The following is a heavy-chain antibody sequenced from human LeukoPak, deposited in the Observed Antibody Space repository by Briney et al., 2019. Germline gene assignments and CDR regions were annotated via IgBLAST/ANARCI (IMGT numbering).Heavy chain of an antibody. CDR1: GFTFSSYW. D-gene: IGHD3-10*01. J-gene: IGHJ4*02. CDR3: ARGGDEDYGSGSPEGY. CDR2: IKQDGSEK. V-gene: IGHV3-7*01. Sequence: GGSLRLSCAASGFTFSSYWMSWVRQAPGKGLEWVANIKQDGSEKYYVDSVKGRFTISRDNAKNSLYLQMNSLRAEDTAVYYCARGGDEDYGSGSPEGYWGQGTLVTVSS.